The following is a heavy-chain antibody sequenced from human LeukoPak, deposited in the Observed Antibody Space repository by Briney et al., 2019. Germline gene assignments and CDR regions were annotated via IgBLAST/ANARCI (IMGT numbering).Heavy chain of an antibody. CDR3: AGDPGILEWGYFDY. J-gene: IGHJ4*02. CDR2: ISSSSSTI. CDR1: GFTFSSYS. D-gene: IGHD3-3*01. Sequence: GGSLRLSCAASGFTFSSYSMNWVRQAPGKGLEWVSYISSSSSTIYYADSVKGRFTISRDNAKNSLYLQMNSLRAEDTAVYYCAGDPGILEWGYFDYWGQGTLVTVSS. V-gene: IGHV3-48*01.